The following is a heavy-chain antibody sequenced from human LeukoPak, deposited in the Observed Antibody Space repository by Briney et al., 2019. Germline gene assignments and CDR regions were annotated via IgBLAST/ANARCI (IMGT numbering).Heavy chain of an antibody. Sequence: GRSLRLSCAAPGFTFSSYGMHWVRQAPGKGLEWVAVISYDGSNKYYADSVKGRFTISRDNSKNTLYLQMNSLRAEDTAVYYCAKAFGVTAYLYWGQGTLVTVSS. CDR1: GFTFSSYG. CDR3: AKAFGVTAYLY. CDR2: ISYDGSNK. V-gene: IGHV3-30*18. J-gene: IGHJ4*02. D-gene: IGHD2-21*02.